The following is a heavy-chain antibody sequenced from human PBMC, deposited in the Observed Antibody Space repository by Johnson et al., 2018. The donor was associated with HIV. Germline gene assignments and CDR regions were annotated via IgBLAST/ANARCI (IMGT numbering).Heavy chain of an antibody. J-gene: IGHJ3*02. CDR3: ARIVRMTTVVIGDAFDI. CDR1: GFTFTSYA. Sequence: VQLVESGGGLVQPGGSLRLSCAASGFTFTSYAMHWVRQAPGKGLECVSGIYSGGSTYYADSVKGRFPISRDNSKNTLYLQMNSRRAEDTAVYYCARIVRMTTVVIGDAFDIWGQGTKVTVSS. CDR2: IYSGGST. V-gene: IGHV3-66*02. D-gene: IGHD4-23*01.